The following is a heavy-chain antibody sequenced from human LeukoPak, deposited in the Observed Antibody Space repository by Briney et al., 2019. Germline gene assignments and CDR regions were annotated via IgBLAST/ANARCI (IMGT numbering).Heavy chain of an antibody. V-gene: IGHV3-23*01. D-gene: IGHD5-12*01. CDR1: GFTFSNHA. J-gene: IGHJ4*02. CDR3: AKGRYSGYDSKDS. Sequence: PGGSLRLSCAAAGFTFSNHAMNWVRQAPGEGLEWVSGISGNGYSTYYADSVKGRFTISRDNSRNTLSLQMNSLRAEDTAVYFCAKGRYSGYDSKDSWGQGTLVTVSS. CDR2: ISGNGYST.